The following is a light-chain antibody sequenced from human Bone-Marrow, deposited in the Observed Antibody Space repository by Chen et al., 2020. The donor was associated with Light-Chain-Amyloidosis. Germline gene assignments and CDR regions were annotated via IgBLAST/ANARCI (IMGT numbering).Light chain of an antibody. CDR1: QTISSAY. CDR3: QQFADSPRT. Sequence: VLTQSPGTLSLSPGERATLSCRASQTISSAYLAWYQQKPGQAPRLLVFGPSGRATGIPDRFSGSGSGTHFTLTISRLEPEDFAVYYCQQFADSPRTFGQGTKVESK. V-gene: IGKV3-20*01. CDR2: GPS. J-gene: IGKJ1*01.